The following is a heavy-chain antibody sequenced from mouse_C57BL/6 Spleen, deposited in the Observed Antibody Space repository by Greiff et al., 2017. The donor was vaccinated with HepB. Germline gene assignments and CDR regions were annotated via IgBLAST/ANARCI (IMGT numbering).Heavy chain of an antibody. J-gene: IGHJ2*01. CDR2: INPNNGGT. V-gene: IGHV1-26*01. CDR3: ASVCYCSGRSYFDY. CDR1: GYKFTDYD. Sequence: VQLQQSGPELVKPGASVKISCKATGYKFTDYDMNWVKQSQGKRLEWIGDINPNNGGTSYNQKFKGKATLTVDKSYSTAYMELRSLTSEDSAVYYCASVCYCSGRSYFDYWGQGTTLTVSS. D-gene: IGHD2-12*01.